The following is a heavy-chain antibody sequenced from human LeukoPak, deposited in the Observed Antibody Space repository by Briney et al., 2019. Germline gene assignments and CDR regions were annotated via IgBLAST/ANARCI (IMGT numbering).Heavy chain of an antibody. CDR2: IKSKTDGGTP. D-gene: IGHD6-13*01. V-gene: IGHV3-15*01. J-gene: IGHJ4*02. CDR1: GFTFSNAW. CDR3: TGVSRSSWYDY. Sequence: GGSLRLSCAASGFTFSNAWMSWVRQAPGKGLEWVGRIKSKTDGGTPDYAAPVKGRFTISRDDSKNTLYLQMDSLKTEDTAVYYCTGVSRSSWYDYWGQGTLVTVSS.